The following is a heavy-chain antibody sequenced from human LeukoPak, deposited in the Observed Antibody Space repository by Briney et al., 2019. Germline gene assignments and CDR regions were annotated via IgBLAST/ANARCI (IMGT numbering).Heavy chain of an antibody. D-gene: IGHD4-11*01. CDR1: GGPISSGGYS. V-gene: IGHV4-30-2*01. J-gene: IGHJ4*02. Sequence: SETLSLTRAVSGGPISSGGYSWSWIRQPPGKGLEWIGYIYHSGSTYYNPSLKSRVTISVDRSKNQFSLRLSSVTAADTAVYYCARGTTVTRALDYWGQGTLVTVSS. CDR2: IYHSGST. CDR3: ARGTTVTRALDY.